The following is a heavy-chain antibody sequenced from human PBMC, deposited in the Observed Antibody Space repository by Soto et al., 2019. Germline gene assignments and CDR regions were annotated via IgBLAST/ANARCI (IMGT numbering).Heavy chain of an antibody. CDR2: IYYSGST. D-gene: IGHD3-9*01. V-gene: IGHV4-61*01. J-gene: IGHJ4*02. CDR3: TRGGDPYMTGH. Sequence: PSETLSLTCTVSGGSVSSGSYYWSWIRQPPGKGLEWIGYIYYSGSTNYNPSLKSRVTISVDTSKNQFSLKLTSVNTADTAIYYCTRGGDPYMTGHWGQGTLVTVSS. CDR1: GGSVSSGSYY.